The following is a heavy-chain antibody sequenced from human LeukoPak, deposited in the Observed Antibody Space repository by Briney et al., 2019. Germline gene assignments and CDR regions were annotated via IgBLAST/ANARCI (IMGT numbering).Heavy chain of an antibody. V-gene: IGHV4-39*01. D-gene: IGHD6-13*01. CDR2: IYYSGST. CDR1: GGSISSSSYY. CDR3: ARQGFKDAAAGG. J-gene: IGHJ4*02. Sequence: SETLSLTCTVSGGSISSSSYYWGWIRQPPGKGLEWIGSIYYSGSTYYNPSLKSRVTISVDTSKNQFSLKLSSVTAADTAVYYCARQGFKDAAAGGWGQGTLVTVSS.